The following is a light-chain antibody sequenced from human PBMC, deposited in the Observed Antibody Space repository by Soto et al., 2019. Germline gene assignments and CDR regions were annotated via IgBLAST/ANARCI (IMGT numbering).Light chain of an antibody. Sequence: QSALTQPRSVSGSPGQSVTISCTGTSSDVGGYNYVSWYQQHPGKAPKLMIYDVNERPSGVPDRFSGSKSGNTASLTISGLQAEDEADYYCCSFAVSYTLVFGGGTQLTVL. V-gene: IGLV2-11*01. CDR2: DVN. CDR3: CSFAVSYTLV. CDR1: SSDVGGYNY. J-gene: IGLJ2*01.